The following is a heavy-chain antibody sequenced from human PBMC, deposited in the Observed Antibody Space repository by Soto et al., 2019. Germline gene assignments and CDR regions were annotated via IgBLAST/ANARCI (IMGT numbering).Heavy chain of an antibody. J-gene: IGHJ6*02. D-gene: IGHD2-2*01. CDR2: IYPGDSDT. Sequence: GESLKISCKGSGYSFISYWIGWVRQMPGKGLEWMGIIYPGDSDTRYSPSFQGQVTISADKSISTAYLQWSSLKASDTAMYYCARRRVPASHHYYGMDVWGQGTAVTVSS. V-gene: IGHV5-51*01. CDR3: ARRRVPASHHYYGMDV. CDR1: GYSFISYW.